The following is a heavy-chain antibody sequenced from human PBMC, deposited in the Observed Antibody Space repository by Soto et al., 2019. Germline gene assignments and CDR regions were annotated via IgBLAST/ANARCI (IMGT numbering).Heavy chain of an antibody. CDR1: GGSISSGGYS. CDR2: MYYSGST. V-gene: IGHV4-30-2*03. CDR3: ARPGQYSYGYFDP. D-gene: IGHD5-18*01. J-gene: IGHJ4*02. Sequence: PSETLSLTCAVSGGSISSGGYSWSWIRQPPGKGLEWIGYMYYSGSTNYNPSLKSRVTISVDTSKNQFSLKLSSVTAADTAVYYCARPGQYSYGYFDPWGQGTLVTVSS.